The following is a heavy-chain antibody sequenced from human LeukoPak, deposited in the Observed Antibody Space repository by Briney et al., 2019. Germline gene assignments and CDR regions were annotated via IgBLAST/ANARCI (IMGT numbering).Heavy chain of an antibody. D-gene: IGHD3-22*01. J-gene: IGHJ4*02. Sequence: GGSLRLSCAAPGFPFSGYGMNSVRPAPGKGLERVTVIFDDARKEDYADFVKGRFTISTDTSTNKLFLPMNSPRTQSTALYYCARDLRLIYDYDSTGYFDFWGRGTLVTVSS. CDR1: GFPFSGYG. V-gene: IGHV3-30*05. CDR3: ARDLRLIYDYDSTGYFDF. CDR2: IFDDARKE.